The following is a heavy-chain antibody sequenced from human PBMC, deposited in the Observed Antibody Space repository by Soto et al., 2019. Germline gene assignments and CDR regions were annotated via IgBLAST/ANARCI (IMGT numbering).Heavy chain of an antibody. CDR1: GYSFTTFA. CDR2: INGGNGDT. V-gene: IGHV1-3*01. CDR3: ARGAEIVRGGAHFFYGMDV. Sequence: QVQLVQSGAEVRKPGASVKVSCKASGYSFTTFAMHWVRQAPGQRLEWMGWINGGNGDTRYSQRFQGRVTTTRDTSASTGNLQLGSLGSEDTAVYYCARGAEIVRGGAHFFYGMDVWGQGTTVIVSS. J-gene: IGHJ6*02. D-gene: IGHD3-10*01.